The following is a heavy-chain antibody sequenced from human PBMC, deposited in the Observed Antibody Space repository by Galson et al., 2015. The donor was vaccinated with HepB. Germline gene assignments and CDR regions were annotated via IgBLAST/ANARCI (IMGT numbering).Heavy chain of an antibody. CDR2: ISAYNGNT. CDR1: GYTLTELS. V-gene: IGHV1-18*01. Sequence: SVKVSCKVSGYTLTELSMHWVRQAPGQGLEWMGWISAYNGNTNYAQKLQGRVTMTTDTSTSTAYMELRSLRSDDTAVYYCARDYSSGGGGWFDPWGQGTLVTVSS. J-gene: IGHJ5*02. D-gene: IGHD6-19*01. CDR3: ARDYSSGGGGWFDP.